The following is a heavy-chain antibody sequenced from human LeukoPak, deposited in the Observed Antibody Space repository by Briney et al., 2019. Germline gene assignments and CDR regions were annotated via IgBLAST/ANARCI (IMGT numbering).Heavy chain of an antibody. CDR3: ARDCSSTSCYRAFDI. D-gene: IGHD2-2*02. CDR1: GFMFSDEY. CDR2: ISNSGDFI. J-gene: IGHJ3*02. Sequence: GGSLRLSCAASGFMFSDEYMSWIRQAPGKGLEWVSYISNSGDFIAYADSVKGRFTISRDNAKNSLFLQMNSLRAEDTAVYYCARDCSSTSCYRAFDIWGQGTLVTVSS. V-gene: IGHV3-11*04.